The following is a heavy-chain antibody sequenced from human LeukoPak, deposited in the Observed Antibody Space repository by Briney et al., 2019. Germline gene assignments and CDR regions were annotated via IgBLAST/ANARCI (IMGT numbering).Heavy chain of an antibody. CDR3: ARGPIVVVVAADYYYGMDV. CDR1: GGSFSGYL. Sequence: SETLSLTCGVSGGSFSGYLWSWLRQPPGKGLEWIGEINYNGEITNYNPSLKSRVTISVDTSKNQFSLKLSSVTAADTAVYYCARGPIVVVVAADYYYGMDVWGQGTTVTVSS. D-gene: IGHD2-15*01. J-gene: IGHJ6*02. CDR2: INYNGEIT. V-gene: IGHV4-34*01.